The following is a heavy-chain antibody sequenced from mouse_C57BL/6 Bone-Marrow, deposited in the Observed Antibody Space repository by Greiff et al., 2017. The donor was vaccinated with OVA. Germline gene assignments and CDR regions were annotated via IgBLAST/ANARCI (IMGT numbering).Heavy chain of an antibody. V-gene: IGHV1-54*01. D-gene: IGHD2-3*01. CDR1: GYAFTNYL. CDR2: INPGSGGT. CDR3: AREGWLLRYFDV. J-gene: IGHJ1*03. Sequence: VKVVESGAELVRPGTSVKVSCKASGYAFTNYLIEWVKQRPGQGLEWIGVINPGSGGTNYNEKFKGKATLTADKSSSTAYMQLSSLTSEDSAVYFCAREGWLLRYFDVWGTGTTVTVSS.